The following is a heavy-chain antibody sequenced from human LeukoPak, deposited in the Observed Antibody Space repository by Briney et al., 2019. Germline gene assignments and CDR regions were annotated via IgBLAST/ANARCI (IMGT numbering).Heavy chain of an antibody. CDR1: GFIFSSYG. CDR3: ARDKAYGMDV. J-gene: IGHJ6*02. CDR2: IDSDVSYI. Sequence: GGSLRLSCAASGFIFSSYGMHWVRQAPGKGLVWVSRIDSDVSYINYADSVKGRFTISRDNAKNTVYLQMNSLRAEDTAVYYCARDKAYGMDVWGQGTTVTVSS. V-gene: IGHV3-74*01.